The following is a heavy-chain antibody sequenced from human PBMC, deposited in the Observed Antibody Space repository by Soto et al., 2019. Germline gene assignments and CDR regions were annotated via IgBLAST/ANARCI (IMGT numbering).Heavy chain of an antibody. Sequence: ASVKVSCKASGYTFTGYYMHWVRQAPGQGLEWMGWINPNSGGTNYAQKFQGRVTMTRDTSISTAYMELSRLRSENTAVYYCASNTKYYDFWSGLFDYWGQGTLVTVSS. CDR2: INPNSGGT. V-gene: IGHV1-2*02. D-gene: IGHD3-3*01. CDR1: GYTFTGYY. J-gene: IGHJ4*02. CDR3: ASNTKYYDFWSGLFDY.